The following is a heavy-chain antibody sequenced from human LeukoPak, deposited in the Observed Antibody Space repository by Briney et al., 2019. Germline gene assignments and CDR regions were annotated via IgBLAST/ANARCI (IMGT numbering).Heavy chain of an antibody. CDR3: AKDSITLIPSSGWYWVY. CDR1: GFTFSSHA. V-gene: IGHV3-23*01. D-gene: IGHD6-19*01. Sequence: GGSLRLSCAASGFTFSSHAMSWVRQAPGKGLEWVSAISGSGGSTYCADSVKGRFTISRDNSKNTLYLQMNSLRAEDTAVYYCAKDSITLIPSSGWYWVYWGQGTLVTVSS. J-gene: IGHJ4*02. CDR2: ISGSGGST.